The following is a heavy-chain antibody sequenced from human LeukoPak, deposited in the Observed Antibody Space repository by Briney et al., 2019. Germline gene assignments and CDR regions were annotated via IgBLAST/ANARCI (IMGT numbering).Heavy chain of an antibody. CDR2: TYYSVST. Sequence: PSESLSLTCTVSGVSISSGGYYWSWLRQHPGKGLEWIGYTYYSVSTYYNPSLKSRVTISVDTSKNQFSLKLSSVTAADTAVYYCARSHDSNGYYASDYWGQGNLVTVSS. CDR1: GVSISSGGYY. D-gene: IGHD3-22*01. V-gene: IGHV4-31*03. CDR3: ARSHDSNGYYASDY. J-gene: IGHJ4*02.